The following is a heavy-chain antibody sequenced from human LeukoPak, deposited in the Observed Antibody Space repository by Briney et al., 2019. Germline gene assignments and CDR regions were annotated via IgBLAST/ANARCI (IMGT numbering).Heavy chain of an antibody. CDR3: ARGRYSYGPQNYDYMDV. CDR2: INHSGST. D-gene: IGHD5-18*01. J-gene: IGHJ6*03. CDR1: GGSFSHYY. V-gene: IGHV4-34*01. Sequence: SETLSLTCAVYGGSFSHYYWSWIRQPPGKGLEWIGEINHSGSTNYDPSLKSRVTISVDTSKNQFSLKLSSVTAADTAVYYCARGRYSYGPQNYDYMDVWGKGTTVTISS.